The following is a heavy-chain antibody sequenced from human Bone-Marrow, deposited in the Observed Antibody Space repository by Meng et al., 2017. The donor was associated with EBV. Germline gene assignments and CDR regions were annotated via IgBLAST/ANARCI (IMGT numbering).Heavy chain of an antibody. CDR3: ARGGAVAGTFDY. CDR2: IYYNGST. Sequence: VLLQGSGPGLVKSSPTLSLTCAVSGASISSGGYYWSWIRQPPGKGLEWIGYIYYNGSTFYNPSLKSRLTISVDTSKNQFSLKLSSVTAADTAFYYCARGGAVAGTFDYWGQGTLVTVSS. V-gene: IGHV4-30-4*01. J-gene: IGHJ4*02. D-gene: IGHD6-19*01. CDR1: GASISSGGYY.